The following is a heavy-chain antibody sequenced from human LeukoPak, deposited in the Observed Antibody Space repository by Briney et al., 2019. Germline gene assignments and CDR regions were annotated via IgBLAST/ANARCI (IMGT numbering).Heavy chain of an antibody. V-gene: IGHV3-30*18. J-gene: IGHJ4*02. CDR3: AKTLRPMILGVIPDY. CDR1: GFTFSSYC. D-gene: IGHD3-10*01. Sequence: GGSLRLSCTASGFTFSSYCMHWVRQAPGKGLEWVAIISYDGSNKYHVDSVKGRFTISRDNSNNTLYLQMYSLRPEDTAVYYCAKTLRPMILGVIPDYGGQGTLVTVSS. CDR2: ISYDGSNK.